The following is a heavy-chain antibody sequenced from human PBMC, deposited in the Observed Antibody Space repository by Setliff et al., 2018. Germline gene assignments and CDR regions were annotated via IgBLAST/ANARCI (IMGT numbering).Heavy chain of an antibody. Sequence: GGSLRLSCATSGFTFSIYSMNWVRQAPGKGLEWVSSITSSSTYISYADSLRGRFTISRDNAKNSLYLQMNSLRAEDTAVYYCARIFLYGTSWYFDNWGQGTLVTVSS. CDR2: ITSSSTYI. V-gene: IGHV3-21*01. CDR3: ARIFLYGTSWYFDN. D-gene: IGHD3-3*01. CDR1: GFTFSIYS. J-gene: IGHJ4*02.